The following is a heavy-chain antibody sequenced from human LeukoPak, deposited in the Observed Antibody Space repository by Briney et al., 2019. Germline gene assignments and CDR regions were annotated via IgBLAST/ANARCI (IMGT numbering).Heavy chain of an antibody. J-gene: IGHJ4*02. CDR2: MSHSGST. D-gene: IGHD3-22*01. Sequence: PSETLSLTCGVSGYSISSGYHWGWIRQPTGKGLEWIGSMSHSGSTYYNPSLKSRVTISVDKSKNQFSVKLSSVTAADTAVYYCARHHLSDSSGDGRYYFDYWGQGTLVTVSS. CDR1: GYSISSGYH. CDR3: ARHHLSDSSGDGRYYFDY. V-gene: IGHV4-38-2*01.